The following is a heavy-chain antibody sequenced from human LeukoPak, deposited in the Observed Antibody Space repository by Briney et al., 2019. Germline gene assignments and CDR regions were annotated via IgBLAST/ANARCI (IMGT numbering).Heavy chain of an antibody. J-gene: IGHJ4*02. CDR2: ISYDGINN. V-gene: IGHV3-30*03. D-gene: IGHD4-17*01. CDR3: ARDLYGDFQFDY. Sequence: PGGSLRLSCTASGFTFSSYGMHWVRQAPGKGLEWVAVISYDGINNYYADSVKSRFTISRDNSKNTLYLQMNSLRAEDTAVYYCARDLYGDFQFDYWGQGTLVTVSS. CDR1: GFTFSSYG.